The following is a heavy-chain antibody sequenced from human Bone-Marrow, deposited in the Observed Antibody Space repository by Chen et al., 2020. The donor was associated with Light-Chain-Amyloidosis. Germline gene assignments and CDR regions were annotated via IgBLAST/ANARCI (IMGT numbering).Heavy chain of an antibody. CDR1: GGPISHNIYY. V-gene: IGHV4-39*07. CDR3: SRDTHYDFQNGPLSCFDP. D-gene: IGHD3-3*01. CDR2: VYYTGSA. J-gene: IGHJ5*02. Sequence: QLQLQESGPGMVKPSATLSLTCTVSGGPISHNIYYWAWIRQPPGQGLAWIGSVYYTGSAYYSLSLTSRVTMSLDTSRNQCSLSLSSVPAADTAIYFCSRDTHYDFQNGPLSCFDPWGRGALVTVSS.